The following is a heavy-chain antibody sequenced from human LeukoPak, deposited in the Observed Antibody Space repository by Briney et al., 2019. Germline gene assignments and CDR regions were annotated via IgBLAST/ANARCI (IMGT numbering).Heavy chain of an antibody. CDR3: ARRGYDSSGYYHNY. Sequence: SQTLSLTCAVSGGSISSGGYSWSWIRQPPGKGLEWIGSIYYSGSTYYNPSLKSRVTISVDTSKNQFSLKLSSVTAADTAVYYCARRGYDSSGYYHNYWGQGTLVTVSS. CDR1: GGSISSGGYS. D-gene: IGHD3-22*01. J-gene: IGHJ4*02. V-gene: IGHV4-30-2*03. CDR2: IYYSGST.